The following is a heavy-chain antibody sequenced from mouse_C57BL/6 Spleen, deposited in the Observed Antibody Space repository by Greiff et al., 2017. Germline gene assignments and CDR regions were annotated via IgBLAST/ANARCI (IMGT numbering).Heavy chain of an antibody. J-gene: IGHJ4*01. CDR1: GFNIKDDY. D-gene: IGHD1-1*01. Sequence: EVKLQESGAELVRPGASVKLSCTASGFNIKDDYMHWVKQRPEQGLEWIGWIDPENGDTEYASKFQGKATITADTSSNTAYLQLSSLTSEDTAVYYCTTTVVNYYAMDYWGQGTSVTVSS. CDR2: IDPENGDT. V-gene: IGHV14-4*01. CDR3: TTTVVNYYAMDY.